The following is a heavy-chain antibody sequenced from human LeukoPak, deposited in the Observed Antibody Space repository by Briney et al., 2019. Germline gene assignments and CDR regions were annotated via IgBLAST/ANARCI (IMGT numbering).Heavy chain of an antibody. CDR2: ISSSSSYI. Sequence: GGSLRLSCAASGFTFSSYSMNWVRQAPGKGLEWVSSISSSSSYIYYADSVKGRFTISRDNTKNSLYLQMNSLRAEDTAVYYCARVISGATFDYWGQGTLVTVSS. D-gene: IGHD1-26*01. V-gene: IGHV3-21*01. J-gene: IGHJ4*02. CDR1: GFTFSSYS. CDR3: ARVISGATFDY.